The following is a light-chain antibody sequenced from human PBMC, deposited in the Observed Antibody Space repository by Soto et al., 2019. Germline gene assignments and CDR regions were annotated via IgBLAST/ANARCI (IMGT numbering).Light chain of an antibody. CDR1: QSISSS. CDR3: QQSYRTPIT. CDR2: AAS. V-gene: IGKV1-39*01. J-gene: IGKJ5*01. Sequence: DIQMTQAPPSLSASLGDRVTITCRARQSISSSLNWYQQKPGKAPNLLIYAASSLRSGVPSRFSGSGSGTDFTLTINNLQPEDFATYYCQQSYRTPITFGQGTRLEIK.